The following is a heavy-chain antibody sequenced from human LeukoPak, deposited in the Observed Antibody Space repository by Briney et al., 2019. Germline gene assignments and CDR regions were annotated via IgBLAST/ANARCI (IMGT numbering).Heavy chain of an antibody. CDR3: ARDGRSSSWYPRYYYYYMDV. Sequence: PSGTLSLTCAVSGGSISSSNWWSWVRQSPGKGLEWIGEIYHSGSTNYNPSLKSRITISVDKSKNHFSLKLSSVTAADTAVYYCARDGRSSSWYPRYYYYYMDVWGKGTTVTVSS. V-gene: IGHV4-4*02. CDR2: IYHSGST. D-gene: IGHD6-13*01. CDR1: GGSISSSNW. J-gene: IGHJ6*03.